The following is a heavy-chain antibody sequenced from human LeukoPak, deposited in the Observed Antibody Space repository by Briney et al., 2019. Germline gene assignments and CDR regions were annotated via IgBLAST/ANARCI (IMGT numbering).Heavy chain of an antibody. CDR2: IYYSGSD. CDR1: GGSISTSTYY. V-gene: IGHV4-39*07. CDR3: ATGKQHLPNGEEPFNWFDP. J-gene: IGHJ5*02. Sequence: SETLSLTCSVSGGSISTSTYYWGWIRQPPGKGLEWIGAIYYSGSDYYNPSLKSRVTISVDTSKNQFSLKLSSVTAADTAVYYCATGKQHLPNGEEPFNWFDPWGQGTLVTVSS. D-gene: IGHD3-10*01.